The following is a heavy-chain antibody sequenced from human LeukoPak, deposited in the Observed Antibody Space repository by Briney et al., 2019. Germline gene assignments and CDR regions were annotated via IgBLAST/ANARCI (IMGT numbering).Heavy chain of an antibody. CDR2: IKQDGSEK. D-gene: IGHD1-7*01. J-gene: IGHJ4*02. V-gene: IGHV3-7*01. CDR3: ATSRTFDY. Sequence: GGSLRLSCAASELTSSTSWMSWVRQAPGKGLEWVANIKQDGSEKYYVDSVKGRFTISRDNAKNSLYLQMGSLRAEDTAVYYCATSRTFDYWGQGTLVTVSS. CDR1: ELTSSTSW.